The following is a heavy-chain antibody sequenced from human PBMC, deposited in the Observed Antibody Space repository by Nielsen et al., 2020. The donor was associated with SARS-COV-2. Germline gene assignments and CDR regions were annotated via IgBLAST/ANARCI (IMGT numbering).Heavy chain of an antibody. J-gene: IGHJ5*01. CDR1: GFTFSNYG. CDR2: MWSDGRTK. CDR3: ARGNGYSSGWFDY. D-gene: IGHD2-15*01. V-gene: IGHV3-33*01. Sequence: GGSLRLSCTGFGFTFSNYGVHWVRQAPGKGLEWVAVMWSDGRTKYYGDSVKGRFSVSRDDSRNVLYLYMSGLRAEDSAMYFCARGNGYSSGWFDYWGRGTPVTVSS.